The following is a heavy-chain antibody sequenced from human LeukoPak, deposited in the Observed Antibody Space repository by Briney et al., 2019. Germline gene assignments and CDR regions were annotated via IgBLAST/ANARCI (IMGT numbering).Heavy chain of an antibody. CDR3: AKDISAMVRGAAFDY. Sequence: GGSLRLSCATSGFNFEDYAINWVRQAPEKGLEWVGLITSKAYGGTTELAASVKGRFSISRDNAKNSLYLQMNSLRAEDTALYYCAKDISAMVRGAAFDYWGQGTLVTVSS. V-gene: IGHV3-49*04. D-gene: IGHD3-10*01. CDR1: GFNFEDYA. J-gene: IGHJ4*02. CDR2: ITSKAYGGTT.